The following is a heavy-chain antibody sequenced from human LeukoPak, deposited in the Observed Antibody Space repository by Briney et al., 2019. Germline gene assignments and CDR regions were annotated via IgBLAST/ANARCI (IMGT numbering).Heavy chain of an antibody. J-gene: IGHJ4*02. CDR2: IYYSGST. Sequence: PSETLSLTCTVSGGSISSYYWSWIRQPPGKGLEWIGYIYYSGSTNYNPSLKSRVTISVDTLKNQFSLKLSSVTAADTAVYYCARESWLHSFFDYWGQGTLVTVSS. V-gene: IGHV4-59*01. CDR1: GGSISSYY. D-gene: IGHD5-24*01. CDR3: ARESWLHSFFDY.